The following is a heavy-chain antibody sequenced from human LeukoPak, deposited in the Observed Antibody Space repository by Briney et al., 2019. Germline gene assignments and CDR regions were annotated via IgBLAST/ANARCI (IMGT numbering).Heavy chain of an antibody. CDR2: IKHDGSET. D-gene: IGHD2-15*01. Sequence: GGSLRLSCAASGFTFSSYWMTWVRQAPGKGLEWMANIKHDGSETYSVDSVKGRFAISRDNAKNSLYLQMDSLRAEDTAVYYCASHRSATFDIWGQGTVVTASS. J-gene: IGHJ3*02. CDR1: GFTFSSYW. V-gene: IGHV3-7*05. CDR3: ASHRSATFDI.